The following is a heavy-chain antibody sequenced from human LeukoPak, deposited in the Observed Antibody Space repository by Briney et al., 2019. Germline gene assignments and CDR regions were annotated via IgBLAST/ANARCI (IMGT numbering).Heavy chain of an antibody. CDR3: ARAIGYCSGGSCYEVDY. V-gene: IGHV4-38-2*02. D-gene: IGHD2-15*01. CDR1: GYSISSGYH. J-gene: IGHJ4*02. Sequence: SETPSLTCIVSGYSISSGYHWGWIRQPPGKGLEWIGTIYHSGNTYHNPSLKSRVTISVDTSKNQFSLKLSSVTAADTAVYYCARAIGYCSGGSCYEVDYWGQGTLVTVSS. CDR2: IYHSGNT.